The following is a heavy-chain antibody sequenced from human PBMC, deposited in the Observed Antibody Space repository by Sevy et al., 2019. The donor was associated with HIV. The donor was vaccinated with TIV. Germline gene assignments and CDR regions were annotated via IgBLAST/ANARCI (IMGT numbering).Heavy chain of an antibody. CDR3: ARASYYDSAAFDTEYFQH. D-gene: IGHD3-22*01. V-gene: IGHV4-30-2*01. CDR2: IYHSGST. CDR1: GGSISSGGYS. J-gene: IGHJ1*01. Sequence: SETLSLTCAVSGGSISSGGYSWSWIRQPPGKGLEWIGYIYHSGSTYYNPSLKSRVTISVDRSKNQFSLKLSSVTAADTAVYYCARASYYDSAAFDTEYFQHWGQGTLVTVSS.